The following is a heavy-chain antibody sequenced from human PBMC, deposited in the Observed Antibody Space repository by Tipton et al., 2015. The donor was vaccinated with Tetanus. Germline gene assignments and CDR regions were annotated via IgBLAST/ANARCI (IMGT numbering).Heavy chain of an antibody. CDR1: GEALVRGGYY. Sequence: GEALVRGGYYWTWIRHLPGKGLEWIGYIYHTGAAHYNPSLKSRVTLSVDMSKNQFFLKMISMTAADTAVYFCARDFGSNHNWFDPWGQVTPVSASS. CDR3: ARDFGSNHNWFDP. CDR2: IYHTGAA. D-gene: IGHD6-13*01. J-gene: IGHJ5*02. V-gene: IGHV4-31*02.